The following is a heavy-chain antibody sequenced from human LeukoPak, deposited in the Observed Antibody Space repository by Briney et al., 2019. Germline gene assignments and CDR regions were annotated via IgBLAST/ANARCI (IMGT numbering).Heavy chain of an antibody. CDR3: AKMIWGFGTSPLDY. Sequence: GGSLRLSCAASGFTFSSYGMSWVRQAPGKGLEWVSIISLSGTTTHYADSVKGRFTISRDNSKNTLDLQMNSLRAEDTAVFYCAKMIWGFGTSPLDYWGQGTLVTVSS. CDR1: GFTFSSYG. J-gene: IGHJ4*02. D-gene: IGHD3-10*01. CDR2: ISLSGTTT. V-gene: IGHV3-23*01.